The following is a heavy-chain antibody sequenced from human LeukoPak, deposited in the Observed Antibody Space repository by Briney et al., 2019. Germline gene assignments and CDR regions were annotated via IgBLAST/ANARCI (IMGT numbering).Heavy chain of an antibody. D-gene: IGHD3-3*01. CDR1: GFTFDDCA. V-gene: IGHV3-9*01. J-gene: IGHJ6*03. CDR2: ISWNSGSI. Sequence: GGSLRLSCAASGFTFDDCAMHWVRQAPGKGLEWVSGISWNSGSIGYADSVKGRFTISRDNAKNPLYLQMNSLRAEDTALYYCAKGILGRRGGYYTIDYYYYMDVWGKGTTVTVSS. CDR3: AKGILGRRGGYYTIDYYYYMDV.